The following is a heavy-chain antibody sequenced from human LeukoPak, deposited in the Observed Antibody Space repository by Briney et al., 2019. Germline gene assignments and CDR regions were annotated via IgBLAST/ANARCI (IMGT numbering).Heavy chain of an antibody. V-gene: IGHV3-74*01. Sequence: GGSLRLSCAVSGFTFSSYWMHWVRQAPGKGLVWVSRINSDGANTNYADSVKGRFTISRDNAKNTLYLQMNSLSAEDTAVYYCARDWKYCSGGSCYLPDLWGQGTLVTVFS. CDR2: INSDGANT. J-gene: IGHJ5*02. D-gene: IGHD2-15*01. CDR3: ARDWKYCSGGSCYLPDL. CDR1: GFTFSSYW.